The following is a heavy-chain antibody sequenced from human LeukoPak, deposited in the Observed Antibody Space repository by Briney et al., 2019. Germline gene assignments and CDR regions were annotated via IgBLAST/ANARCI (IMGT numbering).Heavy chain of an antibody. V-gene: IGHV4-59*01. CDR3: ARSIGYCSGGSCYGGYYFDY. J-gene: IGHJ4*02. D-gene: IGHD2-15*01. CDR1: GGSISSYY. CDR2: IYYSGST. Sequence: SETLSLTCTASGGSISSYYWSWIRQPPGKGLEWIGYIYYSGSTNYNPSLKSRITISVDTSKNQFSLKLSSVTAADTAVYYCARSIGYCSGGSCYGGYYFDYWGQGTLVTVSS.